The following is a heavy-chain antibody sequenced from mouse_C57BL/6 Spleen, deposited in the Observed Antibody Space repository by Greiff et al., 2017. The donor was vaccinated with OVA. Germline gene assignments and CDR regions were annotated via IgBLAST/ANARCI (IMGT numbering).Heavy chain of an antibody. CDR1: GYTFTSYW. J-gene: IGHJ1*03. CDR3: ARWLRLVAEVRWYFDV. Sequence: QVQLQQPGAELVKPGASVKLSCKASGYTFTSYWMQWVKQRPGQGLEWIGEIDPSDSYTNYNQKFTGKATLTVDTSSSTAYMQLSSLQSEDSAVYCCARWLRLVAEVRWYFDVWGTGTTDTVSS. V-gene: IGHV1-50*01. CDR2: IDPSDSYT. D-gene: IGHD3-2*02.